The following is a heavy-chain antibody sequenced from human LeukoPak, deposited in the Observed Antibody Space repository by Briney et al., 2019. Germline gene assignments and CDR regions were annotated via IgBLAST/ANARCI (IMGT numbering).Heavy chain of an antibody. CDR3: ARTAMVPRYYYYYGMDV. CDR1: GYSFTSYW. D-gene: IGHD3-10*01. CDR2: IYPGDSDT. Sequence: GESLKISCKGSGYSFTSYWIGWVRQMPGKGLEWMGIIYPGDSDTRYSPSFQGQVTISADKSISTAYLQWSSLKASDTAMYYCARTAMVPRYYYYYGMDVWGQGTTVTVSS. V-gene: IGHV5-51*01. J-gene: IGHJ6*02.